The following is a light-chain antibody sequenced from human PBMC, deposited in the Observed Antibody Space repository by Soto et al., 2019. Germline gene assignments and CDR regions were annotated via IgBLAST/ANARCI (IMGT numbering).Light chain of an antibody. CDR3: QQSFSTPQT. CDR2: TTS. CDR1: QSISNY. Sequence: DIQVTQSPSSLSASLGDRVTITCRASQSISNYLNWYQQKPGKAPKLLIHTTSSLQSGVPSRFSASGTGTDFTLTISSLQPEDFATYYCQQSFSTPQTFGGGTKVEI. V-gene: IGKV1-39*01. J-gene: IGKJ4*01.